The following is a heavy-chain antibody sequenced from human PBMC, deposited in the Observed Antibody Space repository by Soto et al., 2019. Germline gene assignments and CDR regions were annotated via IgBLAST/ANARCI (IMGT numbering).Heavy chain of an antibody. CDR1: GGSISSSSYY. D-gene: IGHD6-13*01. CDR2: IYYSGST. J-gene: IGHJ4*02. CDR3: ASPGIAAAGEFDY. V-gene: IGHV4-39*01. Sequence: QLQLQESGPGLVKPSETLSLTCTVSGGSISSSSYYWGWIRQPPGKGLEWIGSIYYSGSTYYNPSLKSRVTISVDTSKNQFSLKLSSVTAADTAVYYCASPGIAAAGEFDYLGQGTLVTVSS.